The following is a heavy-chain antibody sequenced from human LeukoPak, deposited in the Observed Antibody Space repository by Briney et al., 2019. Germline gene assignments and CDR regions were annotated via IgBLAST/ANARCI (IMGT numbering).Heavy chain of an antibody. D-gene: IGHD2-2*01. CDR2: ISAYNGNT. V-gene: IGHV1-18*04. CDR1: GYTFTSYG. J-gene: IGHJ4*02. CDR3: ARDLLVSGPEQLLFFSY. Sequence: ASVKVSCKASGYTFTSYGISWVRQAPGQGLEWMGWISAYNGNTNYAQKLQGRVTMTTDTSTSTVYMELRSLRSDDTAVYYCARDLLVSGPEQLLFFSYWGQGTLVTVSS.